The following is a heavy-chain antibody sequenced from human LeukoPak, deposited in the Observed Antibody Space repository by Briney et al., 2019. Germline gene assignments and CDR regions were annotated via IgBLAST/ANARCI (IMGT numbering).Heavy chain of an antibody. D-gene: IGHD3-10*01. CDR1: GGTFSSYA. CDR3: ARNDYGSGSYGVDTPQTEYFQH. J-gene: IGHJ1*01. CDR2: IIPIFGTA. Sequence: GASVKVSCKASGGTFSSYAISWVRQAPGQGLEWMGGIIPIFGTANYAQKFQGRVTITADESTSTAYMELSSLRSEDTAVYYCARNDYGSGSYGVDTPQTEYFQHWGQGTLVTVSS. V-gene: IGHV1-69*13.